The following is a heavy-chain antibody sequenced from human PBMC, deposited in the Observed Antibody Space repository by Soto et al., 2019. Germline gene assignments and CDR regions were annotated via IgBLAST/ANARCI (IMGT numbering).Heavy chain of an antibody. J-gene: IGHJ4*02. Sequence: GWSLRLSCAASGFTFTNAWMSLVRQAPGKGLEWVGRIKTKTDGGTTSYAAPVKGRFTVSRDDSRNTLYLQMNSLQTEDTAVYYCTTAWITPLDGRMENWGKGTLVTVS. CDR3: TTAWITPLDGRMEN. CDR2: IKTKTDGGTT. V-gene: IGHV3-15*01. D-gene: IGHD6-19*01. CDR1: GFTFTNAW.